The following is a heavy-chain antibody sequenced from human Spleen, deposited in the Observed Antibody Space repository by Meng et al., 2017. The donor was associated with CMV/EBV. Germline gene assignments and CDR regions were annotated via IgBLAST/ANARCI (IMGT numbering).Heavy chain of an antibody. V-gene: IGHV4-34*01. D-gene: IGHD3-10*01. CDR3: ARTMVRGVIIESATFDY. Sequence: QVQLQQWGAGLLKPSETLSLTCAVYGGSFSGYYWSWIRQPPGKGLEWIGEINHSGGTNYNPSLKSRVTISVDTSKNQFSLKLSSVTAADTAVYYCARTMVRGVIIESATFDYWGQGTLVTVSS. J-gene: IGHJ4*02. CDR1: GGSFSGYY. CDR2: INHSGGT.